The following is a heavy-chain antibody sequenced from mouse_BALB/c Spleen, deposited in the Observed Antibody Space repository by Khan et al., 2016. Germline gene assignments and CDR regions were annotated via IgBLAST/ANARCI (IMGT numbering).Heavy chain of an antibody. V-gene: IGHV1S135*01. CDR1: GYSFTDYN. D-gene: IGHD2-4*01. J-gene: IGHJ3*01. CDR2: IDPYNGGT. CDR3: ARYDYDVTWFAY. Sequence: VQLQQSGPELVKPGASVKVSCKASGYSFTDYNIYWVKQSHGKSLEWIGSIDPYNGGTRYNQKFKGKATLTVDKSSSTAFMHLHSLTSEDSAVYYCARYDYDVTWFAYWGQGTLVTVSA.